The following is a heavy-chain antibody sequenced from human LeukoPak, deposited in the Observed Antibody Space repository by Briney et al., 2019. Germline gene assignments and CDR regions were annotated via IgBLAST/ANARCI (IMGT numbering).Heavy chain of an antibody. D-gene: IGHD2-15*01. V-gene: IGHV4-34*01. Sequence: PSETLSLTCAVYGGSFSGYYWSWIRQPPGKGLEWIGEINHSGSTNYNPSLKSRVTISVDTSKNQFSLKLSSVTAADTAVYYCARHVARNWFDPWGQGTLVTVSS. CDR1: GGSFSGYY. CDR2: INHSGST. J-gene: IGHJ5*02. CDR3: ARHVARNWFDP.